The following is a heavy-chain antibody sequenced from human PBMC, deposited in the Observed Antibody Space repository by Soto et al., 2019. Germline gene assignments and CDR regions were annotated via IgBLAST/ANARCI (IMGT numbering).Heavy chain of an antibody. J-gene: IGHJ6*02. CDR3: ARDARAYYDFCRGRDYYYYAMDV. Sequence: QVQLVESGGGVVQPGRSLRLSCAASGFTFSSYGMHWVRQAPGKGLDWVAVIWYDGSNKYYADSVKGRCTISRDNSKNTLYLQMNSMRAEDEAVYYCARDARAYYDFCRGRDYYYYAMDVWGQGTTVTVSS. V-gene: IGHV3-33*01. D-gene: IGHD3-3*01. CDR1: GFTFSSYG. CDR2: IWYDGSNK.